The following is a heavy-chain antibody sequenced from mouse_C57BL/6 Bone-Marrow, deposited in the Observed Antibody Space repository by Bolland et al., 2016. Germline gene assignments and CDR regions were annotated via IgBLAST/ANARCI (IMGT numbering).Heavy chain of an antibody. Sequence: SYNQKFKGKATLTVDKSSSTVYMELRSLTSEDSAVYYCAYYYGSPWFAYWGQGTLV. D-gene: IGHD1-1*01. J-gene: IGHJ3*01. V-gene: IGHV1-26*01. CDR3: AYYYGSPWFAY.